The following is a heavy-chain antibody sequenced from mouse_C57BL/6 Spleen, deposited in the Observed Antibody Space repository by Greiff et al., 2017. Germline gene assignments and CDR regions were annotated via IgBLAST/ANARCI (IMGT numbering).Heavy chain of an antibody. D-gene: IGHD1-1*01. CDR2: ISSGSSTI. CDR1: GFTFSDYG. V-gene: IGHV5-17*01. CDR3: ARNYGSTAWFAY. Sequence: DVKLVESGGGLVKPGGSLKLSCAASGFTFSDYGMHWVRQAPEKGLEWVAYISSGSSTIYYADTVKGRFTISRDNAKNTLFLQMTSLRSEDTAMYYCARNYGSTAWFAYWGQGTLVTVSA. J-gene: IGHJ3*01.